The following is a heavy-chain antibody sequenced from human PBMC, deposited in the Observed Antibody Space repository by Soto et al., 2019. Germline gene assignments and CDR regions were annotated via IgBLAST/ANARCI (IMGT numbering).Heavy chain of an antibody. D-gene: IGHD1-26*01. CDR2: MQPSNGRT. V-gene: IGHV1-8*01. CDR1: GYSFTSLD. J-gene: IGHJ4*02. Sequence: QVQLVQSGAEVREPGASVKVSCKASGYSFTSLDINWVRQTAGQGLEWMGWMQPSNGRTGYAQKFQGRVTMTRDTSINTAYMELTTLTSDDTAFYYCSRGVSAGVDYWGQGTLVTVSS. CDR3: SRGVSAGVDY.